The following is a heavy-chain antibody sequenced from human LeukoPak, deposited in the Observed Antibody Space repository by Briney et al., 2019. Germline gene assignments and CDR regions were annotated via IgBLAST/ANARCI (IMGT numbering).Heavy chain of an antibody. CDR3: ARFLIAVAGSGGNWFDP. D-gene: IGHD6-19*01. CDR2: IYYSGGT. V-gene: IGHV4-59*01. Sequence: SETLSLTCTVSGGSISSYYWSWIRQPPGKGLEWIGYIYYSGGTNYNPSLKSRVTISVDTSKNQFSLKLSSVTAADTAVYYCARFLIAVAGSGGNWFDPWGQGTLVTVSS. J-gene: IGHJ5*02. CDR1: GGSISSYY.